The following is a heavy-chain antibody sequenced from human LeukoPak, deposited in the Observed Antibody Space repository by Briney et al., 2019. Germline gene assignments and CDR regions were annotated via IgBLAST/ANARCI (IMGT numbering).Heavy chain of an antibody. D-gene: IGHD6-6*01. Sequence: GESLKISCQGSGYSFTSYWTGWVRQMPGKGLEWMGIIYPGDSDTRYSPSFQGQVTISADKSISTAYLQWSSLKASDTAMYYCARSSSSSRNYFDYWGQGTLVTVSS. CDR1: GYSFTSYW. V-gene: IGHV5-51*01. CDR2: IYPGDSDT. CDR3: ARSSSSSRNYFDY. J-gene: IGHJ4*02.